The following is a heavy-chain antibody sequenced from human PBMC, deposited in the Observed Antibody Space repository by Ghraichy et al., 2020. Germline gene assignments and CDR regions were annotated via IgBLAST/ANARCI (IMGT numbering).Heavy chain of an antibody. V-gene: IGHV3-23*01. CDR2: ISGSGGST. J-gene: IGHJ4*02. CDR1: GFTFSSYA. D-gene: IGHD6-19*01. Sequence: GGSLRLSCAASGFTFSSYAMSWVRQAPGKGLEWVSAISGSGGSTYYADSVKGRFTISRDNSKNTLYLQMNSLRAEDTAVYYCAQANSSAWYSFDSWGQGTLVTVSS. CDR3: AQANSSAWYSFDS.